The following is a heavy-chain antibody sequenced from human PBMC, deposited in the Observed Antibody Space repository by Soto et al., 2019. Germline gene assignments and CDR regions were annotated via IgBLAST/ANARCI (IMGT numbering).Heavy chain of an antibody. J-gene: IGHJ4*02. D-gene: IGHD1-7*01. CDR2: IYYNGNN. CDR3: TRANWYSVY. V-gene: IGHV4-59*11. Sequence: QVQLQESGPGLVKPSETLSLTCSVSGGSISNHYWSWIRQPPGKGLEWIGYIYYNGNNNYNPSLKSRVTMSVDTSRNQISLKLTTVTAADTAVYYWTRANWYSVYWGQGTLVTVSS. CDR1: GGSISNHY.